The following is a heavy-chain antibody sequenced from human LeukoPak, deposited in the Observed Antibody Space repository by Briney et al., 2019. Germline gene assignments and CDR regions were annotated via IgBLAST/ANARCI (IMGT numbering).Heavy chain of an antibody. J-gene: IGHJ4*02. V-gene: IGHV3-21*01. CDR1: GFTFSSYF. CDR3: ARACVYYDSSGCDY. CDR2: ISSSSSYI. Sequence: GGSLRLSCAASGFTFSSYFMNWVRQAPGKGLEWVSSISSSSSYIYYADSVKGRFTISRDNARKSLYLQMNSLRAEDTAVYYCARACVYYDSSGCDYWGQGTLVTVSS. D-gene: IGHD3-22*01.